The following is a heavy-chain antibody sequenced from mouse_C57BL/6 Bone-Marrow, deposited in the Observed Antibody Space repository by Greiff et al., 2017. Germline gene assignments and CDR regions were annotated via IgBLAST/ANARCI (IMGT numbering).Heavy chain of an antibody. CDR2: IHPNSGST. J-gene: IGHJ4*01. V-gene: IGHV1-64*01. CDR1: GYTFTSYW. Sequence: QVQLQQPGAELVKPGASVKLSCKASGYTFTSYWMHWVKQRPGQGLAWIGMIHPNSGSTNYNEKFKSKATLTVDKSSSTVYMQLSSLTSEDSAVXDCARSTPEENAMDYWGQGTSVTVSS. CDR3: ARSTPEENAMDY. D-gene: IGHD2-14*01.